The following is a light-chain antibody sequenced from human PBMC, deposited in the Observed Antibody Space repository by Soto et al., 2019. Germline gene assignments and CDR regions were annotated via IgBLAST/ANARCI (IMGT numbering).Light chain of an antibody. V-gene: IGLV2-23*01. J-gene: IGLJ1*01. CDR1: SSDVGSYNL. CDR2: EGS. CDR3: CSYAGSSSYV. Sequence: SALTQPASVAESPGQSTTISFTGTSSDVGSYNLLSWYQQHPGKAPKLMIYEGSKRPSGVPNRFSGSKSGNTASLTISGLQAEEEADYYCCSYAGSSSYVFGTGTKVTVL.